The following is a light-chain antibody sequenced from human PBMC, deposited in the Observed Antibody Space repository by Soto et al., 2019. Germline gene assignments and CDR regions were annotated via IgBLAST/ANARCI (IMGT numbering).Light chain of an antibody. V-gene: IGLV2-8*01. CDR2: EVS. CDR3: SSHGGGNNWGV. CDR1: SSDVGGYNL. J-gene: IGLJ3*02. Sequence: QSALTQPPSASGSPGQSVTISCTGTSSDVGGYNLVSWYQQHPGKAPKLMIYEVSKRPSGVPDRFSGSKSGNTASLTVSGLQAEDEADYFCSSHGGGNNWGVFXXGTKLTVL.